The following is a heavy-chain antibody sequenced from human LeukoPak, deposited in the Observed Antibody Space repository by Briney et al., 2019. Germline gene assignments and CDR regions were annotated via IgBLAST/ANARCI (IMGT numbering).Heavy chain of an antibody. V-gene: IGHV4-59*01. J-gene: IGHJ4*02. CDR1: GGSISSYY. CDR3: ARGLPQQWLIDY. CDR2: IYYSGST. D-gene: IGHD6-19*01. Sequence: PSETLSLTCTVSGGSISSYYWSWIRQPPGKGLEWIGYIYYSGSTNYNPSLKSRVTISVDTSKNQFSLKLSSVTAADTAVNYCARGLPQQWLIDYWGQGTLVTVSS.